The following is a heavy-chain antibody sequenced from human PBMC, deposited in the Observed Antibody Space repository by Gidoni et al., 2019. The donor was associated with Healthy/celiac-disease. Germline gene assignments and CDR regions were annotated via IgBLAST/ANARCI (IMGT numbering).Heavy chain of an antibody. CDR2: ISAYNGNT. D-gene: IGHD2-15*01. CDR3: AGYLIGYCSGGSCYGGAFDI. V-gene: IGHV1-18*04. Sequence: QVQLVQSGAEVKKPGASVQVSCKASGYTFTSYGISWVRQAPGQGLEWMGWISAYNGNTNYAQKLQGRVTMTTDTSTSTAYMELRGLRSDDTAVYYCAGYLIGYCSGGSCYGGAFDIWGQGTMVTVSS. J-gene: IGHJ3*02. CDR1: GYTFTSYG.